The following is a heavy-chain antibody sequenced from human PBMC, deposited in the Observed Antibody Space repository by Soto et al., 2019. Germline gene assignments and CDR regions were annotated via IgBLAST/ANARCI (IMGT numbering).Heavy chain of an antibody. CDR1: GFDFNTYG. CDR3: VKDSSVTAAGSGGWFDP. J-gene: IGHJ5*02. Sequence: QVQLVESGGGVVQPGRSLRLSCAASGFDFNTYGLHWVRQAPGKGLEWVAAISFDGGSQYYADSVKGRFTISRDKSNSTLYLQMNSLGAEDTATYFCVKDSSVTAAGSGGWFDPWGPGTLVIVSS. D-gene: IGHD6-13*01. CDR2: ISFDGGSQ. V-gene: IGHV3-30*18.